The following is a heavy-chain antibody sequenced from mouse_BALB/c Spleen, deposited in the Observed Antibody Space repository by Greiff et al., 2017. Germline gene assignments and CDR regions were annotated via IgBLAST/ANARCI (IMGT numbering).Heavy chain of an antibody. Sequence: QVHVKQSGAELVRPGASVKLSCKTSGYIFTSYWIHWVKQRSGQGLEWIARIYPGTGSTYYNEKFKGKATLTADKSSSTAYMQLSSLKSEDSAVYFCARASSYVGGFTYWGQGTLVTVSA. CDR3: ARASSYVGGFTY. CDR2: IYPGTGST. CDR1: GYIFTSYW. V-gene: IGHV1-76*01. J-gene: IGHJ3*01. D-gene: IGHD1-1*01.